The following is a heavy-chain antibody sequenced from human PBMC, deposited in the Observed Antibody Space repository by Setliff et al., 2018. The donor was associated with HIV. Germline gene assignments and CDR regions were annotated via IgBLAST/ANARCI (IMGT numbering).Heavy chain of an antibody. Sequence: RASVKVSCKASGFTFTSSAMQWVRQARGQRLEWIGWIVVGSGNTNYAQKFQERVTITRDMSTSTAYMELSSLRSEDTAVYYCAADRVSAAAGHYYGMDVWGQGTTVTVSS. CDR3: AADRVSAAAGHYYGMDV. J-gene: IGHJ6*02. CDR2: IVVGSGNT. V-gene: IGHV1-58*02. D-gene: IGHD6-13*01. CDR1: GFTFTSSA.